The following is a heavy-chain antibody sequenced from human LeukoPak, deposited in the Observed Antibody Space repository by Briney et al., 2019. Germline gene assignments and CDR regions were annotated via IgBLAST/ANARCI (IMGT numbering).Heavy chain of an antibody. J-gene: IGHJ4*02. Sequence: GGSLRLSCAASGFTFSSYSMSWVRQAPGKGLEWVSAISGSGGSTYYADSVKGRFTISRDNSKNTLYLQMNSLRAEDTAVYYCAKFPSYSSGWSDYWGQGTLVTVSS. V-gene: IGHV3-23*01. D-gene: IGHD6-19*01. CDR3: AKFPSYSSGWSDY. CDR1: GFTFSSYS. CDR2: ISGSGGST.